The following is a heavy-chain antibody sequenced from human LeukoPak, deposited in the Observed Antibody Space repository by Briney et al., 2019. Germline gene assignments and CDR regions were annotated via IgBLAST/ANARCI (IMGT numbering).Heavy chain of an antibody. J-gene: IGHJ4*02. V-gene: IGHV3-23*01. CDR3: AKPDKTEGGPFDY. D-gene: IGHD2-21*02. CDR2: ISGSGGRT. Sequence: PGGSLRLSCAASGFIFSSSAVRWVRQAPGKGLEWVSTISGSGGRTYYADSVKGRFTISRDNSKNTLYLQVNSLRAEDTAVYYCAKPDKTEGGPFDYWGQGTLVSVSS. CDR1: GFIFSSSA.